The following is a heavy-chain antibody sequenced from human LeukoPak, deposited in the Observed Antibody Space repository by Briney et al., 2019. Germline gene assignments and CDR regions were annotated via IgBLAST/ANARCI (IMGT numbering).Heavy chain of an antibody. CDR2: IYYSGST. CDR1: GFTFSSYA. D-gene: IGHD5-24*01. V-gene: IGHV4-31*02. CDR3: ARGGWLPDY. J-gene: IGHJ4*02. Sequence: LRLSCAASGFTFSSYAMSWVRQHPGKGLEWIGYIYYSGSTYYNPSLKSRVTISVDTSKNQFSLKLSSVTAADTAVYYCARGGWLPDYWGQGTLVTVSS.